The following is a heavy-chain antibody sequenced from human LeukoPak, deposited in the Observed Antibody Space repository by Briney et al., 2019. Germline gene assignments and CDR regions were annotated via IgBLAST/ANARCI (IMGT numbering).Heavy chain of an antibody. D-gene: IGHD5/OR15-5a*01. Sequence: ASVKVSCKDSGGTFSSYAISWVRQAPGQGLEWMGRIIPILGIANYAQKFQGRVTITADKSTSTAYMELSSLRSEDTAVYYCARDGRYIVPADIWGQGTMVTVSS. J-gene: IGHJ3*02. CDR3: ARDGRYIVPADI. V-gene: IGHV1-69*04. CDR1: GGTFSSYA. CDR2: IIPILGIA.